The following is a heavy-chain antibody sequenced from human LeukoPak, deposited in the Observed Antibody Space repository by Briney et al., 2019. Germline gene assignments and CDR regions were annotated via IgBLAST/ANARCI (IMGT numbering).Heavy chain of an antibody. Sequence: ASVKVSCKASGYTFTSYYMHWVRQAPGQGLEWMGIINPSGGSTSYAQKFQGRVTMTRDTSISTAYMELSRLRSDDTAVYYCARVDSIAVDYWGQGTLVTVSS. CDR1: GYTFTSYY. J-gene: IGHJ4*02. CDR3: ARVDSIAVDY. CDR2: INPSGGST. D-gene: IGHD2-21*01. V-gene: IGHV1-46*01.